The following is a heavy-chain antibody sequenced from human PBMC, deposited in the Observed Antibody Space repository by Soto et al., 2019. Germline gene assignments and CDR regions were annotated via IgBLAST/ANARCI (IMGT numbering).Heavy chain of an antibody. CDR3: ARRSSSWSFDY. CDR2: ISGSGGST. CDR1: GFTFSSYA. J-gene: IGHJ4*02. V-gene: IGHV3-23*01. Sequence: GGSLRLSCAASGFTFSSYAMSWVRQAPGKGLEWVSVISGSGGSTYYADSVKGRFTISRDNSKNTLYLQMNSLRAEDTAVYYCARRSSSWSFDYWGQGTLVTVSS. D-gene: IGHD6-13*01.